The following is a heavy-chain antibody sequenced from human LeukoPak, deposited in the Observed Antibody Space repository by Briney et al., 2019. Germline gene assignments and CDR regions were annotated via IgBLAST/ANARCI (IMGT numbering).Heavy chain of an antibody. Sequence: GGSLRLSCAASGFTFSSRWMHWVRQAPGKGLVWVSRINSDGSTTTYADSVKGRFTISRDNAKNSLYLQMNSLRAEDTAVYYCARRDLPPYYYYYGMDVWGQGTTVTVS. CDR1: GFTFSSRW. J-gene: IGHJ6*02. CDR2: INSDGSTT. CDR3: ARRDLPPYYYYYGMDV. V-gene: IGHV3-74*01.